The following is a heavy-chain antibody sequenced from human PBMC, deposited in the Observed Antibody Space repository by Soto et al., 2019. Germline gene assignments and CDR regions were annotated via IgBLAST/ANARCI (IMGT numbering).Heavy chain of an antibody. J-gene: IGHJ6*03. Sequence: QVQLVQSGAEVKKPGASVKVSCKASGYTFTSYDINWVRQATGQGLEWMGWMNPNSGNTGYAQKFQGRVTMTRNTSISTGYMELSSLRSEDTAVYYCARGPGSWYYYYMDVWGKGCTVAVSS. CDR3: ARGPGSWYYYYMDV. CDR1: GYTFTSYD. CDR2: MNPNSGNT. V-gene: IGHV1-8*01. D-gene: IGHD6-13*01.